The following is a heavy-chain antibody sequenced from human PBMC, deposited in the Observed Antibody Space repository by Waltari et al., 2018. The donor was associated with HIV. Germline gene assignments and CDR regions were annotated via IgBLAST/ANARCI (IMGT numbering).Heavy chain of an antibody. J-gene: IGHJ4*02. CDR2: INCDTGAT. V-gene: IGHV1-2*02. CDR3: ARRKSSSSRAFDS. Sequence: QVQLVQSGAEVKKSGDSVRVTCTASGYTFTTHYIHWVRQAPGQGLEWMGWINCDTGATQYAQRFQGRVTMTRDTSITSAYMELSRLKTDDTALYFCARRKSSSSRAFDSWGQGTLVTVSS. D-gene: IGHD2-2*01. CDR1: GYTFTTHY.